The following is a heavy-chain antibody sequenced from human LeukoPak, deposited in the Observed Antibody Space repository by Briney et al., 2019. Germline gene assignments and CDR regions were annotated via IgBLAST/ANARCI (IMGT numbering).Heavy chain of an antibody. Sequence: GGSLRLSCAASGFTFSSYGMHWVRQAPGKGLEWVAFIRYDGSNKYYADSVKGRFTISRDNSKNTLYLQMNSLRAEDTAVYYCAKGLLAARGYFDYWGQGTLVTVSS. J-gene: IGHJ4*02. CDR3: AKGLLAARGYFDY. CDR2: IRYDGSNK. V-gene: IGHV3-30*02. D-gene: IGHD6-6*01. CDR1: GFTFSSYG.